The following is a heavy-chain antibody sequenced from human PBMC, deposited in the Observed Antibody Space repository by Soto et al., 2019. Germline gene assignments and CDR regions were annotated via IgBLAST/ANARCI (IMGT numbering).Heavy chain of an antibody. D-gene: IGHD2-8*01. CDR2: ISGSGGST. J-gene: IGHJ1*01. V-gene: IGHV3-23*01. Sequence: GGSLRLSCAASGFTFSSYAMSWVRQAPGKGLEWVSAISGSGGSTYYADSVKGRFTISRDNSKNTLYLQMNSLRAEDTAVYYCAKDRRIVLMVYATAEYFQHWGQGTLVTVSS. CDR3: AKDRRIVLMVYATAEYFQH. CDR1: GFTFSSYA.